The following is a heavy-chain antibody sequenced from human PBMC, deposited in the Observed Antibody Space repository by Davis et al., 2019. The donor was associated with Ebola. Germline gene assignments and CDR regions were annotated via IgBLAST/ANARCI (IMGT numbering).Heavy chain of an antibody. CDR2: IYPGDSDT. V-gene: IGHV5-51*01. D-gene: IGHD3-22*01. Sequence: GESLKISCQGSGYSFANYWIGWVRQMPGKGLEWMGIIYPGDSDTRYSPSFQGQVTISADKSISTAYLQWSSLKASDTAMYYCAKQESLYGSSDYWGQGTLVTVSS. CDR3: AKQESLYGSSDY. J-gene: IGHJ4*02. CDR1: GYSFANYW.